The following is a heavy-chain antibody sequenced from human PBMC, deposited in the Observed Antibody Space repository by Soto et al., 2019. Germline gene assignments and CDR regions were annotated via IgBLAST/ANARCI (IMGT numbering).Heavy chain of an antibody. CDR2: INSDGSGA. CDR1: GFTFSSFW. CDR3: IRDYGEAGSTNAFDI. V-gene: IGHV3-74*01. J-gene: IGHJ3*02. D-gene: IGHD3-10*01. Sequence: GGSLRLSCAASGFTFSSFWMHWARQAPGKGLVWVSRINSDGSGASYADFVEGRFTISRDNAKNTVYFQMNSLREEDTAVYYCIRDYGEAGSTNAFDIWGQGTMVTVSS.